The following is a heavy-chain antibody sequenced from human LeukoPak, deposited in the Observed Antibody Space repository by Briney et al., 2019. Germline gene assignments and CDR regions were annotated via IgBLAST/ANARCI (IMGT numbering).Heavy chain of an antibody. Sequence: PGGSLRLSCAASGFTFSSYAMHWVRQAPGKGLEYVSAISSNGGSTYYANSVKGRFTISRDNSKNTPYLQMGSLRAEDMAVYYCAREPFHYYGMDVWGQGTTVTVSS. CDR2: ISSNGGST. V-gene: IGHV3-64*01. CDR1: GFTFSSYA. J-gene: IGHJ6*02. CDR3: AREPFHYYGMDV.